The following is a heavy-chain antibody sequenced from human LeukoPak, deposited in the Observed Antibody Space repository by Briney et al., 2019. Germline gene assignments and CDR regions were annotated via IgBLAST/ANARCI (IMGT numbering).Heavy chain of an antibody. D-gene: IGHD3-10*01. J-gene: IGHJ6*02. V-gene: IGHV1-8*01. CDR3: AREESDYYYYGMDV. CDR2: MNRNSGKT. CDR1: GYTFTSYD. Sequence: ASMKVASKASGYTFTSYDINWERQATGQGLEWMGWMNRNSGKTGYAQKFQGRVTMTRNTSISTAYMELSSLRSEDTAVYYCAREESDYYYYGMDVWGQGTTVTVSS.